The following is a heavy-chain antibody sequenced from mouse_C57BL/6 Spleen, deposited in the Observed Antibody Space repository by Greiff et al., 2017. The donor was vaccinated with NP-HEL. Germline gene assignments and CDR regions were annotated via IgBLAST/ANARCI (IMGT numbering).Heavy chain of an antibody. J-gene: IGHJ1*03. CDR2: ISSGSSTI. CDR1: GFTFSDYG. D-gene: IGHD4-1*01. CDR3: AKTVYWYFDV. V-gene: IGHV5-17*01. Sequence: EVQRVESGGGLVKPGGSLKLSCAASGFTFSDYGMHWVRQAPEKGLEWVAYISSGSSTIYYADTVKGRFTISRDNAKNTLFLQMTSLRSEDTAMYYCAKTVYWYFDVWGTGTTVTVSS.